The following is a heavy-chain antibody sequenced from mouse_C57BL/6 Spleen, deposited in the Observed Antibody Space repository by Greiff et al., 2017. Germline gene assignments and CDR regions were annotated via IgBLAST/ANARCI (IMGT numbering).Heavy chain of an antibody. CDR2: IHPNSGST. J-gene: IGHJ2*01. D-gene: IGHD2-4*01. V-gene: IGHV1-64*01. CDR1: GYTFTSYW. CDR3: ARGDYDDYDNFDY. Sequence: QVQLQQPGAELVKPGASVKLSCKASGYTFTSYWMHWVKQRPGQGLEWIGMIHPNSGSTNYNEKFKSKATLTVDKSSSTAYMQLSSLTSEDSAVYYCARGDYDDYDNFDYWGQGTTLTVSS.